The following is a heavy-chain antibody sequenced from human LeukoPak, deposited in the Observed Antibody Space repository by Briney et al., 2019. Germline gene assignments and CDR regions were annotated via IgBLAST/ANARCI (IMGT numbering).Heavy chain of an antibody. Sequence: HPGGSLRLSCAASGFTFTSYSMNWVRQAPGKGLEWVSTISGGGGSTYYADSVKGRFTISRDNSKNTLYLQMNSLRAEDTAVYYCARDVATMVRGVTQNWFDPWGQGTLVTVSS. CDR2: ISGGGGST. D-gene: IGHD3-10*01. V-gene: IGHV3-23*01. CDR3: ARDVATMVRGVTQNWFDP. J-gene: IGHJ5*02. CDR1: GFTFTSYS.